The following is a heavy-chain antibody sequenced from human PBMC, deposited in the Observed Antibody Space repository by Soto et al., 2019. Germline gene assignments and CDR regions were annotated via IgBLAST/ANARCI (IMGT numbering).Heavy chain of an antibody. V-gene: IGHV4-31*03. CDR1: GGSISSGGYY. Sequence: QVQLQESGPGLVKPSQTLSLTCTVSGGSISSGGYYWSWIRQHPGKGLEWIGYIYYSGSTYYNPSPKRRFXXXVXXSKNQFSLKLSSVTAADTAVYYCARFTSGPVYFDYWGQGTLVTVSS. CDR3: ARFTSGPVYFDY. CDR2: IYYSGST. D-gene: IGHD3-10*01. J-gene: IGHJ4*02.